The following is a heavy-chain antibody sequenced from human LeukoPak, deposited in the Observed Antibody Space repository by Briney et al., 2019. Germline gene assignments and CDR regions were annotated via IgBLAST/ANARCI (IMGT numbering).Heavy chain of an antibody. V-gene: IGHV3-30*18. Sequence: GGSLRLSYAASGFTFSSYGMHWVRQAPGKGLEWVAVISYDGSNKYYADSVKGRFTISRDNSKNTLYLQMNSLRAEDTAVYYCAKGGSNYYYYGMDVWGKGTTVTVSS. CDR2: ISYDGSNK. CDR3: AKGGSNYYYYGMDV. CDR1: GFTFSSYG. J-gene: IGHJ6*04. D-gene: IGHD3-16*01.